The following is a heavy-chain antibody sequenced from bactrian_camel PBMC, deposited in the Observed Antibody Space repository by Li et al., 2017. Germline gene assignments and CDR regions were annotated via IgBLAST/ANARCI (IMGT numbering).Heavy chain of an antibody. Sequence: DVQLVESGGGSVQAGGSLRLSCTASGFTIGDADVGWFRQVPGEGRGPVACIPTGDGLLYSPLYARSVKGRFTISRGDAKNTVHLQMDNLKVEDTAMYTCATIRYCGERGGRLELVRYTDIEGHGTQVTVS. D-gene: IGHD8*01. V-gene: IGHV3S66*01. CDR2: IPTGDGLLYSP. J-gene: IGHJ4*01. CDR1: GFTIGDAD.